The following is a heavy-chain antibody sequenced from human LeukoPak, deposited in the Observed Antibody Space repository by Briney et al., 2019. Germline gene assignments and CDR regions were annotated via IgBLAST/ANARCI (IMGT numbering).Heavy chain of an antibody. CDR3: ASWDWNPNYYFDY. V-gene: IGHV1-2*06. J-gene: IGHJ4*02. D-gene: IGHD1-1*01. Sequence: ASVKVSCKTSGYTFTGYYMHWVRQAPGQGLEWMGRINPNSGGTNYAQKFQGRVTMTRDTSITTAYMELSSLRSDDTAVYYCASWDWNPNYYFDYWGQGTLVAVSS. CDR2: INPNSGGT. CDR1: GYTFTGYY.